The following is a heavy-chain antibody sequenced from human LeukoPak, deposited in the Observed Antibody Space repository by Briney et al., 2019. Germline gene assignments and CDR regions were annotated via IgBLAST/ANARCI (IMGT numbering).Heavy chain of an antibody. V-gene: IGHV1-8*01. J-gene: IGHJ5*02. Sequence: ASVKVSCKASGYTFSSYDINWVRQATGQGLEWMGWLSPNSGNTGYAQKFQGRVTLTRDTSTSTVYMELSSLRSEDTAIYYCAKETPNTGWFDPWGQGTLVTVSS. CDR2: LSPNSGNT. CDR1: GYTFSSYD. D-gene: IGHD1-14*01. CDR3: AKETPNTGWFDP.